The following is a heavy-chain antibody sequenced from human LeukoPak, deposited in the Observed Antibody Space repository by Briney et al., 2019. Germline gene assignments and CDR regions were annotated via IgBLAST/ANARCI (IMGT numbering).Heavy chain of an antibody. Sequence: GGSLRLSCAASEFTFTNYGMHWVRQAPGKGLEWVAVISNDGTDKYYADSVKGRFTISRDNSENTLYLQLNSLRPEDTAVYYCARANTLTAVDWFDPWGQGTLVTVSS. J-gene: IGHJ5*02. D-gene: IGHD3-9*01. CDR2: ISNDGTDK. CDR3: ARANTLTAVDWFDP. V-gene: IGHV3-30-3*01. CDR1: EFTFTNYG.